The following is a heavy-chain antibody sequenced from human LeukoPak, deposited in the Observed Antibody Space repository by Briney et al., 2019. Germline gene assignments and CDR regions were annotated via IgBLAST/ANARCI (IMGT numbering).Heavy chain of an antibody. Sequence: GGSLRLSCAASGFTFSSYWMSWVRQAPGKGLEWVANIKQDGSEKHYVDSVKGRFTISRGNAKNSLYLQMNSLRAEDTAVYYCARDQGYYYGSGSFDWFDPWGQGTLVTVSS. CDR3: ARDQGYYYGSGSFDWFDP. D-gene: IGHD3-10*01. CDR2: IKQDGSEK. J-gene: IGHJ5*02. CDR1: GFTFSSYW. V-gene: IGHV3-7*03.